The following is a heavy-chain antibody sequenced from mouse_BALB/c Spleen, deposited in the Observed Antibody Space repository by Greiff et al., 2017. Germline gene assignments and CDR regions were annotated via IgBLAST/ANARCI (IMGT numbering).Heavy chain of an antibody. CDR2: IWSGGST. D-gene: IGHD1-1*01. Sequence: QVQLQQSGPGLVQPSQSLSITCTVSGFSLTSYGVHWVRQSPGKGLEWLGVIWSGGSTDYNAAFISRLSTSKDNSKSQVFFKMNSLQADDTAIYYCVRNSATDYFDYWGQGTTLTVSS. CDR1: GFSLTSYG. J-gene: IGHJ2*01. CDR3: VRNSATDYFDY. V-gene: IGHV2-2-2*01.